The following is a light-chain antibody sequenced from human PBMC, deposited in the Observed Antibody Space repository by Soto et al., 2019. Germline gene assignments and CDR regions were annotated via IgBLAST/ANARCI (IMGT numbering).Light chain of an antibody. J-gene: IGKJ3*01. CDR2: DSS. Sequence: QLSQSPSTVSARVEDSVTVNCRASQSISTWLAWYQQKPGRAPKLLIYDSSSLESGVPSRFSGSGSGTEFTLTISSLQPDDFATYYCQQYNSYPFTFGPGTKVD. CDR3: QQYNSYPFT. V-gene: IGKV1-5*01. CDR1: QSISTW.